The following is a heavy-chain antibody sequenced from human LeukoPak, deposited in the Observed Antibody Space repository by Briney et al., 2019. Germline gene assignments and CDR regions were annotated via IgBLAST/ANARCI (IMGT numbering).Heavy chain of an antibody. CDR3: AKVGFSEMKWLLYSDH. CDR1: GFTFSRYE. Sequence: GGSLRLSCAASGFTFSRYEMNWVRQAPGKGLEWVSYISRSGDTIYFADSVKGRFTISRDNSKNTLYLQMNSLRAEDTAVYYCAKVGFSEMKWLLYSDHWGQGTLVTVSS. J-gene: IGHJ4*02. CDR2: ISRSGDTI. D-gene: IGHD3-3*01. V-gene: IGHV3-48*03.